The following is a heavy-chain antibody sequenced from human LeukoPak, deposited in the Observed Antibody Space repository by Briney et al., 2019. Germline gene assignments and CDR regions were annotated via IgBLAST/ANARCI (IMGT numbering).Heavy chain of an antibody. V-gene: IGHV1-69*04. CDR3: ARDYGDYVDYYYYYGMDV. Sequence: SVKVSCKASGYTFTSYDINWVRQATGQGLEWMGRIIPILGIANYAQKFQGRVTITADKSTSTAYMELSSLRSEDTAVYYCARDYGDYVDYYYYYGMDVRGQGTTVTVSS. CDR1: GYTFTSYD. D-gene: IGHD4-17*01. CDR2: IIPILGIA. J-gene: IGHJ6*02.